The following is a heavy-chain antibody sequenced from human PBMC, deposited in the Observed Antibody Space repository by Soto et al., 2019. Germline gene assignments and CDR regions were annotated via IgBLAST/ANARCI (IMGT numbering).Heavy chain of an antibody. CDR3: ARGTVTGTTLGYYYGMDV. V-gene: IGHV3-30-3*01. J-gene: IGHJ6*02. CDR2: ISYDGSNK. D-gene: IGHD1-7*01. Sequence: SLRLSCAASGFTFSSYAMHWVRQAPGKGLEWVAVISYDGSNKYYADSVKGRFTISRDNSKNTLYLQMNILRAEDTAVYYCARGTVTGTTLGYYYGMDVWGQGTTVTVSS. CDR1: GFTFSSYA.